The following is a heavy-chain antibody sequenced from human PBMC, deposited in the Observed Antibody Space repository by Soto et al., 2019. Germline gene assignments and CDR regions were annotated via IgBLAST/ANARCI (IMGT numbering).Heavy chain of an antibody. V-gene: IGHV4-59*01. J-gene: IGHJ4*02. CDR2: IFSTGNG. CDR1: GGSINNYY. D-gene: IGHD3-22*01. CDR3: ARDYYESSGYSTIDY. Sequence: SETLSLTCTVSGGSINNYYWSRIRQSPGKGLEWIGYIFSTGNGNYNPSLKSRATMSVDTSRNQFSLKLSSVTAADTAVYYCARDYYESSGYSTIDYWGRGTLVTVSS.